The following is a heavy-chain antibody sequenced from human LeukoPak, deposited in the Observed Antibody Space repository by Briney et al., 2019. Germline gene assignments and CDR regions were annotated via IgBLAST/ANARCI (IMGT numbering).Heavy chain of an antibody. Sequence: GSLRLSCAASGFTVSSNYMSWVRQAPGKGLEWVSVIYSGGSTYYADSVKGRFTISRDNSKNTLYLQMNSLRAEDTAVYYCARGPFYDILTGYNSYYFDYWGQGTLVTVSS. CDR2: IYSGGST. CDR3: ARGPFYDILTGYNSYYFDY. D-gene: IGHD3-9*01. CDR1: GFTVSSNY. J-gene: IGHJ4*02. V-gene: IGHV3-66*01.